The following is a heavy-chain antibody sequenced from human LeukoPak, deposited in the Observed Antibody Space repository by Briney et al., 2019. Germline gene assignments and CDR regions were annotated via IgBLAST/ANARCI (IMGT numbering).Heavy chain of an antibody. D-gene: IGHD3-10*01. CDR3: ARSRERNRFGELGY. CDR1: GYSISSGYY. Sequence: PSETLSLTCAVSGYSISSGYYWDWIRQPPGKGLECIGSIYHSGSTYYNPSLKSRVTISVDTSKNQFSLNLSSVTAVDTAVYYCARSRERNRFGELGYWGQGTLVTVSS. V-gene: IGHV4-38-2*01. J-gene: IGHJ4*02. CDR2: IYHSGST.